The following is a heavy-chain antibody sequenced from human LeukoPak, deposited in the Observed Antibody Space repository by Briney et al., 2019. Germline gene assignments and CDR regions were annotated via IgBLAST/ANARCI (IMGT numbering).Heavy chain of an antibody. J-gene: IGHJ5*02. CDR1: GYIFSDYW. CDR2: IYHGDSDT. D-gene: IGHD6-13*01. Sequence: GESLKISCKGSGYIFSDYWIGWVRQMPAKGLEWMGIIYHGDSDTRYSPSFKAQVTISADKSTNTAYLQWSSLKASGTAMYYCARRGSSIETFDPWGQGTLVTVSS. V-gene: IGHV5-51*01. CDR3: ARRGSSIETFDP.